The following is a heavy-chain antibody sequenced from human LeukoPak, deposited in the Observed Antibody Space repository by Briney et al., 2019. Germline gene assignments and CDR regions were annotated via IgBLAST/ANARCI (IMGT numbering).Heavy chain of an antibody. CDR2: IIPIFGTA. V-gene: IGHV1-69*13. D-gene: IGHD2-15*01. CDR1: GGTFSSYA. Sequence: SVKVSCKASGGTFSSYAISWVRQAPRQGLEWMGGIIPIFGTANYAQKFQGRVTITADESTSTAYMELSSLRSEDTAVYYCARVGEDSGGREWGAFDIWGQGTMVTVSS. J-gene: IGHJ3*02. CDR3: ARVGEDSGGREWGAFDI.